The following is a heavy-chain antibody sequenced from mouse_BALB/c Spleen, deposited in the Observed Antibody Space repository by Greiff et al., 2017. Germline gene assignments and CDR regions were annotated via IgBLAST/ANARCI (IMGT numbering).Heavy chain of an antibody. J-gene: IGHJ3*01. CDR3: ARNYGSSYGAWFAY. CDR1: GDSITSGY. D-gene: IGHD1-1*01. CDR2: ISYSGST. Sequence: DVKLQESGPSLVKPSQTLSLTCSVTGDSITSGYWNWIRKFPGNKLEYMGYISYSGSTYYNPSLKSRISITRDTSKSQYYLQLNSVTTEDTATYYCARNYGSSYGAWFAYWGQGTLVTVSA. V-gene: IGHV3-8*02.